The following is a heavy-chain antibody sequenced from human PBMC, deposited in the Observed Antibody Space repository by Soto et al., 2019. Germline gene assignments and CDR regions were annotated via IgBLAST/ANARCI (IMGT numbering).Heavy chain of an antibody. CDR1: GFMFITYW. CDR2: IKPDGSET. Sequence: GGSLRLSCRASGFMFITYWVSWVLQAPGKGLEYVAAIKPDGSETDYVESVKGRFTISRDNAKDSLFLQMNGLRVEDTAVYYCAREAYWGQGTLVTVSS. J-gene: IGHJ4*01. CDR3: AREAY. V-gene: IGHV3-7*01.